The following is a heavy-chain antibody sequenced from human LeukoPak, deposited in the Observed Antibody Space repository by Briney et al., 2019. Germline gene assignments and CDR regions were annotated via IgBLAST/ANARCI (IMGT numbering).Heavy chain of an antibody. Sequence: GGSLRLSCAASGFTFSSYWMSWVRQAPGKGLEWVANIKKDGSEKYYVDSVKGRFTISRDNAKKSLYLQMNSLRAEDTAVYYCTRDPRHFDSCGQGTLVTVSS. CDR3: TRDPRHFDS. D-gene: IGHD6-6*01. CDR2: IKKDGSEK. CDR1: GFTFSSYW. J-gene: IGHJ5*01. V-gene: IGHV3-7*01.